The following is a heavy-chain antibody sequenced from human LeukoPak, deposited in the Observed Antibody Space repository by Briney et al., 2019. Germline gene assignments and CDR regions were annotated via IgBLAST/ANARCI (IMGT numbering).Heavy chain of an antibody. CDR3: ARVRVVVPSPYYFDY. V-gene: IGHV4-39*07. J-gene: IGHJ4*02. D-gene: IGHD3-22*01. Sequence: SETLSLTCAVSSGSISSSSYYWGWIRQYPGKGLEWIGTIYYRGNTYYNPSLKSRVTISVDTSKNQFSLKLSSVTAADTAVYYCARVRVVVPSPYYFDYWGQGTLVTVSS. CDR1: SGSISSSSYY. CDR2: IYYRGNT.